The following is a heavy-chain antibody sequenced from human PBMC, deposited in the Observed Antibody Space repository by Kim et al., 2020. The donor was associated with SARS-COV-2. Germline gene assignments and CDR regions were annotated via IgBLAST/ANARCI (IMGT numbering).Heavy chain of an antibody. Sequence: GGSLRLSCAASGFTFSSYWMNWVRQAPGKGLEWVANIKQDGSDKSYVDSVKGRFTISRDNAKNSLYLQMNSLRAEDTAVYYCARENIIVVGGMDVWGQGTTVTVS. CDR3: ARENIIVVGGMDV. J-gene: IGHJ6*02. V-gene: IGHV3-7*03. CDR1: GFTFSSYW. D-gene: IGHD2-2*01. CDR2: IKQDGSDK.